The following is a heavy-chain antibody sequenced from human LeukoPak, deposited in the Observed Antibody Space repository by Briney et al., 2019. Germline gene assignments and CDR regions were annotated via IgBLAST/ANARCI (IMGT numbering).Heavy chain of an antibody. D-gene: IGHD3-22*01. Sequence: PGGSLRLSCAASGFTFDDYAMHWVRQAPGKGLEWVSDISWNSGSIGYADSVKGRFTISRDNAKNSLYLQMNSLRAEDTALYYCAKDIYPYYYDSSGYYRSDAFDIWGQGTMVTVSS. J-gene: IGHJ3*02. V-gene: IGHV3-9*01. CDR1: GFTFDDYA. CDR2: ISWNSGSI. CDR3: AKDIYPYYYDSSGYYRSDAFDI.